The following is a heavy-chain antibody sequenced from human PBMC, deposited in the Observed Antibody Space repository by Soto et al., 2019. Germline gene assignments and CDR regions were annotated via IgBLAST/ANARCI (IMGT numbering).Heavy chain of an antibody. D-gene: IGHD5-18*01. CDR3: ARTDTDQNHFGY. CDR2: IDPSDSYT. J-gene: IGHJ4*02. CDR1: GYSFTSYW. V-gene: IGHV5-10-1*01. Sequence: GESLKISCKGSGYSFTSYWISWVRQMPGKGLEWMGRIDPSDSYTNYSPSFQGHVTISADKSISTAYLQWSSLKASDTAMYYCARTDTDQNHFGYWGQGTLVTVSS.